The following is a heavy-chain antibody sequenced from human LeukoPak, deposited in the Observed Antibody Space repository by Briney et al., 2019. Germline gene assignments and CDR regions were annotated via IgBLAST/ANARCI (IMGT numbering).Heavy chain of an antibody. J-gene: IGHJ4*02. V-gene: IGHV3-23*01. Sequence: GGSLRLSCAAFGFTFSSEGMAWLRQAPGKGLEWVSSISDGGDSTYYADSVKGRFTISRDPSKNTLYLQMNSLRAEDTAVYYCAKGSPWELLGYFDYWGQGTLVTVSS. D-gene: IGHD1-26*01. CDR2: ISDGGDST. CDR1: GFTFSSEG. CDR3: AKGSPWELLGYFDY.